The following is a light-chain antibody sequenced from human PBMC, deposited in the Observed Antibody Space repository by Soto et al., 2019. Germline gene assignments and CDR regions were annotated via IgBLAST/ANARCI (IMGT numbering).Light chain of an antibody. V-gene: IGLV1-51*01. J-gene: IGLJ2*01. CDR3: GTWDSNLSAVV. CDR2: DNN. CDR1: SSNIGNNY. Sequence: QSVLTQPPSVSAAPGQKVTISCSGSSSNIGNNYVSWYQQFPGTAPKLLIYDNNKRPSGIPDRFSGSKSGTSATLGITGLQTGDEADYYCGTWDSNLSAVVFGRGTKLTVL.